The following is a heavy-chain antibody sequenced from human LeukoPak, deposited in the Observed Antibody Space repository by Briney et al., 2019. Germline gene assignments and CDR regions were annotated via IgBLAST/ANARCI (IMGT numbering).Heavy chain of an antibody. J-gene: IGHJ4*02. CDR3: AREGLDTAMVPFFDY. CDR2: MYTSGNT. CDR1: GGSISPYY. D-gene: IGHD5-18*01. V-gene: IGHV4-4*07. Sequence: PSETLSLTCSVSGGSISPYYWSWIRQPAGKGLEWIGRMYTSGNTNYNPSLKSRVTMSVDTSKNQFSLRQSSVTAADTAVYYCAREGLDTAMVPFFDYWGRGTLVTVSS.